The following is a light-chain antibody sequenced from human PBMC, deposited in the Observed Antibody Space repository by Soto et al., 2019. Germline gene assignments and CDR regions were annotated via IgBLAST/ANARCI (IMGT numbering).Light chain of an antibody. CDR3: QQYGSLIT. J-gene: IGKJ5*01. CDR1: QTVSSNY. V-gene: IGKV3-20*01. CDR2: GSF. Sequence: IVLTQSPGTLSLSPGERATLSCRASQTVSSNYLAWCQQRPGQAPRLLIYGSFSRATGIPDRFSGSGSGTDFTLTISRLEPEDFAVYYCQQYGSLITFGQGTRLEIK.